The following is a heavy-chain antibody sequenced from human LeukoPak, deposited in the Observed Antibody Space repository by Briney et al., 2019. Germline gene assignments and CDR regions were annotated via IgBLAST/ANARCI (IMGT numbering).Heavy chain of an antibody. CDR1: GFTVSNSY. Sequence: GRSLRPSWAASGFTVSNSYMGWARQAPGTWLGCHSFIHSGGITHSPDSVKGQFPFSEDKSRNRLYLQITILKAEAPPVFSCVRARGIGSAGCYGMDVWGEGTTVTVSS. CDR2: IHSGGIT. D-gene: IGHD6-13*01. V-gene: IGHV3-53*01. CDR3: VRARGIGSAGCYGMDV. J-gene: IGHJ6*04.